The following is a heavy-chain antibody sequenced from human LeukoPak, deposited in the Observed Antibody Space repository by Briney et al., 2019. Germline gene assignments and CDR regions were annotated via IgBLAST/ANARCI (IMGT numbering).Heavy chain of an antibody. CDR3: ARDRRNIGYCSGGTCYNDYFYGMDV. CDR2: IYSGGST. CDR1: GFTVSSNY. D-gene: IGHD2-15*01. Sequence: KAGGSLRLSCAASGFTVSSNYMRWVRQAPGKGLEWVSLIYSGGSTYYADSVKGRFTISRDNSKNTLYRQMNSLRAEDTAVYYRARDRRNIGYCSGGTCYNDYFYGMDVWGQGTTVTVSS. J-gene: IGHJ6*02. V-gene: IGHV3-66*01.